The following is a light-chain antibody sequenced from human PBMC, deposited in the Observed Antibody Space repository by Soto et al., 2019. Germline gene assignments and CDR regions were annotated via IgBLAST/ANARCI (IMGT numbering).Light chain of an antibody. J-gene: IGKJ4*01. CDR1: QDISSY. V-gene: IGKV1-9*01. Sequence: IQLTQSPSSLSASVGGRVTITFRASQDISSYLAWYQQKPGKAPKLLIYAASTLQSGVPSRFSGSGSGTDFTLTISCLQSEDFATYYCQQYYSYPTFGGGTKVDIK. CDR2: AAS. CDR3: QQYYSYPT.